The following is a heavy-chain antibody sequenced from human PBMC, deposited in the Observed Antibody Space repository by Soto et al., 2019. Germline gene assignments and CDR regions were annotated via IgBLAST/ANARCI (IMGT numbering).Heavy chain of an antibody. V-gene: IGHV1-18*01. CDR3: GGGGTPSDY. CDR1: GYTFTNFG. CDR2: ISAYNGNT. Sequence: QVQLVQSGAEVKKPGASVKVSCKASGYTFTNFGIIWVRQAPGQGLEWMGWISAYNGNTNYAQNFQGRVTMTTDTSTSTASMELRSLRSDDTAVYYCGGGGTPSDYWGQGALVTVSS. J-gene: IGHJ4*02. D-gene: IGHD3-16*01.